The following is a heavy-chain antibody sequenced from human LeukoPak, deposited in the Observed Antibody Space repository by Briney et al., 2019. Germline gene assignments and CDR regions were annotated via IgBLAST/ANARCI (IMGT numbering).Heavy chain of an antibody. J-gene: IGHJ4*02. CDR1: GFTFDDYA. CDR3: AAVIDY. CDR2: ISWISGSI. Sequence: GGSLRLSCAASGFTFDDYAMHWVRQAPGKGLEWVSGISWISGSIGYADSVKGRFSISRDNAKNSLYLQMNSLRAEGTAVYYCAAVIDYWGQGTLVTVSS. V-gene: IGHV3-9*01.